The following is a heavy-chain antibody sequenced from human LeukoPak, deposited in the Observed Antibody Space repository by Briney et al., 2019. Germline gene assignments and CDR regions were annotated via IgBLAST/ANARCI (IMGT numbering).Heavy chain of an antibody. CDR1: GGSISSSSYY. J-gene: IGHJ4*02. Sequence: SETLSLTCTVSGGSISSSSYYWGWIRQPPGKGLEWIGSIYYSGSTYYNPSLKSRVTISVDTSKNQFSLKLSSVTAADTAVYYCANRHDYGGNTYWGQGTLVTVSS. CDR2: IYYSGST. CDR3: ANRHDYGGNTY. D-gene: IGHD4-23*01. V-gene: IGHV4-39*07.